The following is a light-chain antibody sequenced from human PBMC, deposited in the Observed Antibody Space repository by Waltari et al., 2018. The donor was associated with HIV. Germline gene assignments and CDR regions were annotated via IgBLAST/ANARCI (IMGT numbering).Light chain of an antibody. Sequence: HSALTQPASVSGSPGQSITISCSGTVTDIDIYNFVSWYRQYPGLAPQLVLYGVSSRPSWFSLRFSGSKSGDTASLTISGLEAEDEADYYCSSYTPSHSLVFGGGTKLTVL. CDR2: GVS. CDR1: VTDIDIYNF. V-gene: IGLV2-14*01. J-gene: IGLJ3*02. CDR3: SSYTPSHSLV.